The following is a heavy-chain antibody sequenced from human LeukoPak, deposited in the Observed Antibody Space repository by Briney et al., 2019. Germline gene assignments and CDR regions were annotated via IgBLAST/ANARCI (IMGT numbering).Heavy chain of an antibody. D-gene: IGHD2-15*01. Sequence: GGALRLSCAASGFTFSSYAMSWVRQAPGKGLEWVSAISGSGGSTYYADSVKGRFTISRDNSKNTLYLQMNSLRAEDTAVYYCAKERGGYVVVVAAEGDNWVGPWGQGTLVTVSS. CDR1: GFTFSSYA. CDR2: ISGSGGST. J-gene: IGHJ5*02. CDR3: AKERGGYVVVVAAEGDNWVGP. V-gene: IGHV3-23*01.